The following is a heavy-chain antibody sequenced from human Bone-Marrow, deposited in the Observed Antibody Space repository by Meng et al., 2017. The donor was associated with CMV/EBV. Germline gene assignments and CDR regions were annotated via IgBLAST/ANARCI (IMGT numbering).Heavy chain of an antibody. D-gene: IGHD6-13*01. Sequence: GGSLRLSCAASGFTFNTYIMHWVRQAPGQGLEWMGIINPSGGSTSYAQKFQGRVTMTRDTSTSTVYMELSSLRSEDTAVYYCARGDQQLDSAEYFQHWGQGTLVTVSS. CDR3: ARGDQQLDSAEYFQH. CDR2: INPSGGST. V-gene: IGHV1-46*02. J-gene: IGHJ1*01. CDR1: GFTFNTYI.